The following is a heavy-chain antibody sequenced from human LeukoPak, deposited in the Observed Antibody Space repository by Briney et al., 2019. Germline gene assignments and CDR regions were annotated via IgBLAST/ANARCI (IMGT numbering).Heavy chain of an antibody. D-gene: IGHD6-13*01. V-gene: IGHV3-7*01. Sequence: GGSLRLSCVGSDFTFGNRWMAWVRQAPGKGLEWVANIKQDGSEKYYVDSVKGRFTISRDNAKNSLYLQMNSLRVEDSAVYYCASHWGSNSWACEYWGQGTLVTVSS. CDR3: ASHWGSNSWACEY. CDR1: DFTFGNRW. CDR2: IKQDGSEK. J-gene: IGHJ4*02.